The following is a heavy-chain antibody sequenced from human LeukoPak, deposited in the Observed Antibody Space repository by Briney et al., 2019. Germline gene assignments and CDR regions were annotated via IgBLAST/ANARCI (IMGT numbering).Heavy chain of an antibody. D-gene: IGHD3-3*02. CDR3: AREVRGPHFF. J-gene: IGHJ4*02. CDR2: IDPAGNT. V-gene: IGHV3-74*01. Sequence: PGGSLRLSCAASGFTLSNSWMHWVRQAPGKGLVWVSRIDPAGNTDYADSVKSRFTISRDNAKHTLYLQMNRLRAEVTAVYRCAREVRGPHFFCGQGTLVTVSS. CDR1: GFTLSNSW.